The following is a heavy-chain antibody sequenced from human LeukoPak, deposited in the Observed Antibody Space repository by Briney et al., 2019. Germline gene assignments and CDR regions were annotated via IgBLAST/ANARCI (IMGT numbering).Heavy chain of an antibody. CDR1: GFTLGNYG. J-gene: IGHJ4*02. CDR3: VREGYYDSGGPFSGYFDY. D-gene: IGHD3-22*01. V-gene: IGHV3-30*03. Sequence: GGSLRLSCAVSGFTLGNYGMHWVRQAPGKGLEWVAVISNDGITRFYATSVKGRCTISRDDSKNTVYLQLSSLRVEATAVYYCVREGYYDSGGPFSGYFDYWGRGDLVTVSS. CDR2: ISNDGITR.